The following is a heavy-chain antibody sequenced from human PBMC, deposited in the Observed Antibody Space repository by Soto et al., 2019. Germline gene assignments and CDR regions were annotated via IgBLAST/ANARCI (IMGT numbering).Heavy chain of an antibody. Sequence: SGGSLDSPVQSLDSPPLTFGFTWGAKLQGGGLEWVSGIHSNATSIMYADSVKGRFTVSRDSAKGTVYLQLNSLKAEDTAVYFCAKLGTYYDSSGFVYWGQGTPVTSPQ. D-gene: IGHD3-22*01. CDR2: IHSNATSI. CDR3: AKLGTYYDSSGFVY. V-gene: IGHV3-74*03. J-gene: IGHJ4*02. CDR1: DSPPLTFG.